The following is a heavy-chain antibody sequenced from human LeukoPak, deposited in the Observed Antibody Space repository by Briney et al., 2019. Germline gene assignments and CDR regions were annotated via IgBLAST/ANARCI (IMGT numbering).Heavy chain of an antibody. D-gene: IGHD6-19*01. Sequence: GSLRLSCVASQFTFGNYAMSWVRQTPGKGLEWVSAVSGDGHSTYSADSVRGRFTISRGNSKSTLYLQMNSLRAEDTALYYCAKVAGSSGWYGGNAFDIWGQGTLVTVSS. CDR1: QFTFGNYA. V-gene: IGHV3-23*01. CDR3: AKVAGSSGWYGGNAFDI. J-gene: IGHJ3*02. CDR2: VSGDGHST.